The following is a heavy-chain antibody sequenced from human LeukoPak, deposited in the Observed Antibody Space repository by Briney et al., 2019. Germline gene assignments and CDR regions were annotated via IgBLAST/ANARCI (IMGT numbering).Heavy chain of an antibody. J-gene: IGHJ4*02. D-gene: IGHD3-10*01. V-gene: IGHV3-15*01. CDR1: GFTFSNAL. CDR3: TTTFTYYYGSGSPY. Sequence: TGGSLRLSCAACGFTFSNALMSWVRQAPGKGLEWVGRIKSKTDGGTTDYAAPVKGRFTISRDDSKNTLYLQMNSLKTEDTAVYYCTTTFTYYYGSGSPYWGQGTLVTVSS. CDR2: IKSKTDGGTT.